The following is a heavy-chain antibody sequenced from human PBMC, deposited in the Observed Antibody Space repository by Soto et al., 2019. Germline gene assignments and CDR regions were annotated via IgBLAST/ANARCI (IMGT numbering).Heavy chain of an antibody. CDR1: GFTFSTYG. J-gene: IGHJ4*02. CDR2: IWYDGSNK. V-gene: IGHV3-33*01. CDR3: ARDFTYYYATSAYYSVPPGDY. Sequence: GGSLRLSCAASGFTFSTYGMHWVRQAPGKGLEWVAVIWYDGSNKYYADSVKGRFTISRDNSKNTLYLHMNSLRAEDTAVYYCARDFTYYYATSAYYSVPPGDYWGQGTLVTVSS. D-gene: IGHD3-22*01.